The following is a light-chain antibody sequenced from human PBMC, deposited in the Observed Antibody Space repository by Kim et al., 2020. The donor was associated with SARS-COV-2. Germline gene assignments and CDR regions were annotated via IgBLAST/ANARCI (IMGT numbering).Light chain of an antibody. CDR1: SLRSYY. V-gene: IGLV3-19*01. CDR2: GKN. J-gene: IGLJ2*01. CDR3: NSRDSSGNHLV. Sequence: WGQTVRITCQGDSLRSYYASWYQQKPGQAPVLVIYGKNNRPSGIPDRFSGSSSGNTASLTITGAQAEDEADYYCNSRDSSGNHLVFGGGTKLTVL.